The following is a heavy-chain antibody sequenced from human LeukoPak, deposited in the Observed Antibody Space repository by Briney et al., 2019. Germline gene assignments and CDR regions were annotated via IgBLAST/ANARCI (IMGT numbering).Heavy chain of an antibody. J-gene: IGHJ3*02. Sequence: GGSLRLSCAASGFTFSSYSMNWVRQAPGKGLDWVSSISSSSSYIYYADSVKGRFTISRDNAKNSLYLQMNSLRAEDTAVYYCARDRVGATHAFDIWGQGTMVTVSS. CDR2: ISSSSSYI. D-gene: IGHD1-26*01. V-gene: IGHV3-21*01. CDR3: ARDRVGATHAFDI. CDR1: GFTFSSYS.